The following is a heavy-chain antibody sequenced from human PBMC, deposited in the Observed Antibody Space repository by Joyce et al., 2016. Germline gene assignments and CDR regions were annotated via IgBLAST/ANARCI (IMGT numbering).Heavy chain of an antibody. CDR3: AGDQGYQLLSP. V-gene: IGHV3-48*03. CDR2: ISSWGSTI. J-gene: IGHJ5*02. D-gene: IGHD2-2*01. Sequence: EVHLVASGGGLAQPGGSLRLSCAASGFTFSSHDMHWVRQSPEKGLEWISYISSWGSTIYYADSVKGRFTISRDNAKDSLFLEMNSLRVDDTGIYYCAGDQGYQLLSPWGQGTQVIVSS. CDR1: GFTFSSHD.